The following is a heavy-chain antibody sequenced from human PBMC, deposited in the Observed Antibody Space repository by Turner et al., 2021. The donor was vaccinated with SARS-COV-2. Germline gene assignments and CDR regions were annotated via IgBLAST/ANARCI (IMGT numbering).Heavy chain of an antibody. J-gene: IGHJ3*01. D-gene: IGHD3-22*01. V-gene: IGHV1-2*02. CDR1: GFSFSGYN. CDR3: ARLAPDSSGYLYVGAFDV. CDR2: LNPGNGDT. Sequence: QVQLVQSAPYVKKHGASVRVSCKASGFSFSGYNIHWVRQAPGQGVEWMGWLNPGNGDTDSAQKFQGRLTMTRDTSIRTAYMDLTRLKSDDTAIYYCARLAPDSSGYLYVGAFDVWGQGTRVTVSS.